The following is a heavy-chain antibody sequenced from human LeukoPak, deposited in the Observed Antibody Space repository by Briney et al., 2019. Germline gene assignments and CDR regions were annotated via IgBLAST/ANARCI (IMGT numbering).Heavy chain of an antibody. CDR2: ISNDGSDK. Sequence: GGSPRLSCAASGFTSSNYVMHWVRQSPGKGLEWVALISNDGSDKYYADSVKGRFTISRDNSKNTLYLQLNSLRAEDTAVYYCAKELLGEGSMVADFDSWGQGALVTVFS. CDR3: AKELLGEGSMVADFDS. D-gene: IGHD3-10*01. CDR1: GFTSSNYV. V-gene: IGHV3-30*18. J-gene: IGHJ4*02.